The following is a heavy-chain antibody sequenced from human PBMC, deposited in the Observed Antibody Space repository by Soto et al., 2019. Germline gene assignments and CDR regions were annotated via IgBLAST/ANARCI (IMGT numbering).Heavy chain of an antibody. CDR3: AKDISGKYRYGSDL. Sequence: GSLRLSCTAYGFTFSSYGMHWVRQAPGKGLEWVAIISYDGRKKYYADSVKGRFTISRDNSRNTLYLQMNSLRAEDTAVYYCAKDISGKYRYGSDLRGQGTLVTVSS. J-gene: IGHJ5*02. D-gene: IGHD5-18*01. CDR2: ISYDGRKK. CDR1: GFTFSSYG. V-gene: IGHV3-30*18.